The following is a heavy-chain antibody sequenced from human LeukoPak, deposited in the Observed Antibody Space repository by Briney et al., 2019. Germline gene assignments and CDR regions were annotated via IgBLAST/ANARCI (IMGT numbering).Heavy chain of an antibody. CDR1: GGSISSSSYY. D-gene: IGHD6-19*01. CDR2: IYYSGST. J-gene: IGHJ4*02. CDR3: ARGSGWYKDFDY. V-gene: IGHV4-39*07. Sequence: SETLSLTCTVSGGSISSSSYYWGWIRQPPGKGLEWIGSIYYSGSTYYNPSLKSRVTISVDTSKNQFSLKLSSVTAADTAVYYCARGSGWYKDFDYWGQGTLVTVSS.